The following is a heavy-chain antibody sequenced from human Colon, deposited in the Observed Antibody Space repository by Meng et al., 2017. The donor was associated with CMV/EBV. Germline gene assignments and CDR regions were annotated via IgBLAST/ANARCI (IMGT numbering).Heavy chain of an antibody. CDR3: ARVPLTGHNWFDP. J-gene: IGHJ5*02. Sequence: VSGDSISSGGYYWSWIRQPPGKGLEWIVYISYSVTTYYTPSLKSRITISIDTSKNEFSLKLSAVTAADTAVFYCARVPLTGHNWFDPWGQGTLVTVSS. D-gene: IGHD3-9*01. V-gene: IGHV4-30-4*01. CDR2: ISYSVTT. CDR1: GDSISSGGYY.